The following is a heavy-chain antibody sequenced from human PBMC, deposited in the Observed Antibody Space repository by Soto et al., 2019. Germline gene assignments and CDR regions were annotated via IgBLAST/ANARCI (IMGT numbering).Heavy chain of an antibody. Sequence: PSETLSLTCSVSGSSIRPYSWSWIRQPPGKGLEWIGNIYYSGSNNYNPSLKSRVIMSVESSKNQVSLRLNSVTAADTAVYYCTGVGGYYGDYPNFDYWGQGALVTVSS. CDR2: IYYSGSN. CDR3: TGVGGYYGDYPNFDY. J-gene: IGHJ4*02. D-gene: IGHD4-17*01. V-gene: IGHV4-59*01. CDR1: GSSIRPYS.